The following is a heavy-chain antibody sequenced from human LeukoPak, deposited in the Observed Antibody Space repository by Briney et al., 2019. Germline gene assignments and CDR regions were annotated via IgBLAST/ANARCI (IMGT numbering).Heavy chain of an antibody. J-gene: IGHJ4*02. CDR2: IIPIFGTA. CDR1: GGTFSSYA. V-gene: IGHV1-69*06. D-gene: IGHD3-10*01. Sequence: SVKVSCKASGGTFSSYAISWVRQAPGQGLEWMGGIIPIFGTANYAQKFQGRVTITADKSTSTAYMELSSLRSEDTAVYYCARDQDQFGELLSYWGQGTLVTVSS. CDR3: ARDQDQFGELLSY.